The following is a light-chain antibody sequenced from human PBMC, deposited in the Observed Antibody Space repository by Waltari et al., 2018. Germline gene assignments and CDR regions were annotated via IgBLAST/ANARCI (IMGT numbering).Light chain of an antibody. J-gene: IGKJ2*01. V-gene: IGKV1D-12*01. CDR1: QGIASW. CDR3: QQANTFPYT. CDR2: AAS. Sequence: DIQMTQSPSSVSASIGDRVTITRRASQGIASWLAWYQQKPGKAPKVVIYAASRLRSGVPSRFSGSFSGTNFTLMITNLQPEDFATYYCQQANTFPYTFGQGTKLEIK.